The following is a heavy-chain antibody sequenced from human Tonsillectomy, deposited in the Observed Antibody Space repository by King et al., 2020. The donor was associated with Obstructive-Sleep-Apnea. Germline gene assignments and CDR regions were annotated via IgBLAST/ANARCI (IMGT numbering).Heavy chain of an antibody. D-gene: IGHD6-13*01. J-gene: IGHJ4*02. CDR3: AKGEWSSRSIDY. V-gene: IGHV3-30*18. CDR2: ISWHERDK. Sequence: VQLVESGGGVVQPGTSLRLSCAASGFSFSTRDIHWVRQAPGKGLEWVALISWHERDKYYADSVKGRFTISRDNSKNTLYLEMNGLRAEDTAAYYCAKGEWSSRSIDYWGQGTLVTVSS. CDR1: GFSFSTRD.